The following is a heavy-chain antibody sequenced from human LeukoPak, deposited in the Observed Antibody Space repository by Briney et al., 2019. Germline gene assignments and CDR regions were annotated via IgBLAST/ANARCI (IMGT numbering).Heavy chain of an antibody. Sequence: GGSLRLSCAASGFTFSNYYMNWVRQAPGKGLEWVSSISGSSSYIYYADSVKGRFTISRDNAKNSLYLQMNSLRAEDTTVYYCARDVYYYDSSGFDPWGQGTLVTASS. V-gene: IGHV3-21*01. J-gene: IGHJ5*02. CDR3: ARDVYYYDSSGFDP. CDR2: ISGSSSYI. CDR1: GFTFSNYY. D-gene: IGHD3-22*01.